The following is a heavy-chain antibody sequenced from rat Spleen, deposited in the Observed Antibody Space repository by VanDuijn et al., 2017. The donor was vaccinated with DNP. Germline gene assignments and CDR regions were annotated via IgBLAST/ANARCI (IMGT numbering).Heavy chain of an antibody. CDR3: ARPDY. CDR2: ISYDGSST. J-gene: IGHJ2*01. Sequence: EVQLVESGGGLVQPGRSLKLSCATSGFTFSDYYMAWVRQAPKKGLEWVATISYDGSSTHYRDSVKGRFTISRDNAKSMFFLQMDRLRSEDTATYYCARPDYWGQGVMVTVSS. CDR1: GFTFSDYY. V-gene: IGHV5-7*01.